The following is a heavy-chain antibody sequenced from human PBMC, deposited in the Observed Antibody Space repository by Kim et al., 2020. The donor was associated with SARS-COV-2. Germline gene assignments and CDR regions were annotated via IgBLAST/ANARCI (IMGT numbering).Heavy chain of an antibody. CDR2: T. V-gene: IGHV3-23*01. J-gene: IGHJ4*02. D-gene: IGHD2-15*01. Sequence: TYYADSVTGRFPISRDNSKTPLFLQMTSLRAEDTAIYYCAKDTGSRSFDYWGQGTLLTVSS. CDR3: AKDTGSRSFDY.